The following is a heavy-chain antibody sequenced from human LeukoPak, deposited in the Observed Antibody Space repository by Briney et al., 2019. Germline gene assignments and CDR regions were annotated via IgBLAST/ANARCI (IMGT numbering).Heavy chain of an antibody. J-gene: IGHJ4*02. V-gene: IGHV5-51*01. Sequence: GESLKISCKGSGYSIISYWISWVRQMPGKGLEWMGIIYPGDSDTRYSPSFQGQVTISADKSISTAYLQWSSLKASDTAMYYCARQSITMVRGVILYYFDYWGQGTLVTVSS. CDR2: IYPGDSDT. D-gene: IGHD3-10*01. CDR3: ARQSITMVRGVILYYFDY. CDR1: GYSIISYW.